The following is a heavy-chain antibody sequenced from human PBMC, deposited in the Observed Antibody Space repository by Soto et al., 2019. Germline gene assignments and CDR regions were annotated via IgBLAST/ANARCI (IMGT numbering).Heavy chain of an antibody. CDR3: ARGSNYDSSGYKGYYYGMGV. Sequence: GGSLRLSCAASGFTFSSYAMHWVRQAPGKGLEWVAVISYDGSNKYYADSVKGRFTISRDNSKNTLYLQMNSLRAEDTAVYYCARGSNYDSSGYKGYYYGMGVWGQGTTVTVSS. CDR1: GFTFSSYA. J-gene: IGHJ6*02. CDR2: ISYDGSNK. D-gene: IGHD3-22*01. V-gene: IGHV3-30-3*01.